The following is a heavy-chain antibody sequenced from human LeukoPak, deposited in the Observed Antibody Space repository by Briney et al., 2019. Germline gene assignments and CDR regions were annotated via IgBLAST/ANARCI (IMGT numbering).Heavy chain of an antibody. J-gene: IGHJ6*02. V-gene: IGHV3-23*01. CDR3: ARTDYGDLRGSYGMDV. Sequence: GGSLRLSCAASGFTFRNYAMTWVRQAPGKGLDWVALIGARDGRTYYADPVKGRFTISRDNSKNTLYLQMNSLRAEDTAVYYCARTDYGDLRGSYGMDVWGQGTTVTVSS. D-gene: IGHD4-17*01. CDR2: IGARDGRT. CDR1: GFTFRNYA.